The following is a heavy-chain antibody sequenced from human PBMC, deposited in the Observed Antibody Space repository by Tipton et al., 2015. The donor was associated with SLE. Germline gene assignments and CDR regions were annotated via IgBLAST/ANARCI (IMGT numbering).Heavy chain of an antibody. Sequence: TLSLTCTVSGYSISSGYYWGWIRHPPGKGLEWIGSIYYSGSTYYNPSLKSRVTISVDTSKKQFSLKLSSVTAADTAVYYCARRDFWTGYFDYWGQGTLVTVSS. CDR1: GYSISSGYY. CDR3: ARRDFWTGYFDY. J-gene: IGHJ4*02. CDR2: IYYSGST. D-gene: IGHD3/OR15-3a*01. V-gene: IGHV4-38-2*02.